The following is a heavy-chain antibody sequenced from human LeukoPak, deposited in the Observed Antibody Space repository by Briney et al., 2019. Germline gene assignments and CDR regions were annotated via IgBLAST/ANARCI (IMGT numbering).Heavy chain of an antibody. Sequence: GGSLRLSCAASGFTFSSYAMSWVRQAPGKGLEWVSAISGSGGSTYYADSVKGRFTISRDNSKNTLYLQMNSLRAEDTAVYYCAEDRVRYSSSWYADDAFDIWGQGTMVTVSS. D-gene: IGHD6-13*01. J-gene: IGHJ3*02. V-gene: IGHV3-23*01. CDR3: AEDRVRYSSSWYADDAFDI. CDR2: ISGSGGST. CDR1: GFTFSSYA.